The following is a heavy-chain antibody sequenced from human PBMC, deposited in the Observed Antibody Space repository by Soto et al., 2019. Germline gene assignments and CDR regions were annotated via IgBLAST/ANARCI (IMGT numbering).Heavy chain of an antibody. J-gene: IGHJ4*02. CDR1: GFTFSSYA. D-gene: IGHD3-10*01. Sequence: GGSLRLSCAASGFTFSSYAMHWVRQAPGKGLEWVAVISYDGSNKYYADSVKGRFTISRDNSKNTLYLQMNSLRAEDTAVYYCASTLRDYGSGSYSRSDFDYWGQGTLVTVSS. CDR2: ISYDGSNK. V-gene: IGHV3-30-3*01. CDR3: ASTLRDYGSGSYSRSDFDY.